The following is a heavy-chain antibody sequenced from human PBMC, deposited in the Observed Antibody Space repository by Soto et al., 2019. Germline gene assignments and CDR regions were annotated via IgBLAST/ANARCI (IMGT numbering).Heavy chain of an antibody. CDR3: ARDHGMDV. CDR2: ISYDGSNT. J-gene: IGHJ6*02. Sequence: ESGGGVVQPGRSLRLSCAASGFSFSSYVMYWVRQAPGKGLEWVAVISYDGSNTYYADSVKGRFTISRDNSKNTLYLQMNSLRAEDTAVYYCARDHGMDVWGQGTTVTVSS. CDR1: GFSFSSYV. V-gene: IGHV3-30-3*01.